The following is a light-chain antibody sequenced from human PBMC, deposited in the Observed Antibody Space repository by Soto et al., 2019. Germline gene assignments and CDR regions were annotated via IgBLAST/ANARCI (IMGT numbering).Light chain of an antibody. CDR2: EGS. V-gene: IGLV2-23*01. Sequence: QSALTQPASVSGSPGQSITISCTGTSSDVGSYNLVSWYQLHPGKAPKLMIYEGSKRPSGVSNRFSGSKSGNTASLTISGLQAEDEADYYCQSYDTSLSSYVFATGTKLTVL. J-gene: IGLJ1*01. CDR1: SSDVGSYNL. CDR3: QSYDTSLSSYV.